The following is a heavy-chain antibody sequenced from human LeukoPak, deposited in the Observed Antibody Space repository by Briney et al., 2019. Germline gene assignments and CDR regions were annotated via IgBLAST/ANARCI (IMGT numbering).Heavy chain of an antibody. J-gene: IGHJ4*02. V-gene: IGHV3-15*01. D-gene: IGHD2-2*01. CDR2: IKSKTDGGTT. Sequence: GGSLRLSCAASGFTFSNAWMSWVRQAPGKGLEWVGRIKSKTDGGTTDYAAPVKGRFTISRDDSKNTLYLQMNSLKTEDTAVYYCTTPYRRYCSSTSCYIIDYWGQGTLVTVSS. CDR3: TTPYRRYCSSTSCYIIDY. CDR1: GFTFSNAW.